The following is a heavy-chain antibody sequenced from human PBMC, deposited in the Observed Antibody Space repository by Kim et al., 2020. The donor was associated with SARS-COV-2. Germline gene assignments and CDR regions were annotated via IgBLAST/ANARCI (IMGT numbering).Heavy chain of an antibody. CDR1: GFTVSSNY. J-gene: IGHJ3*02. D-gene: IGHD5-18*01. Sequence: GGSLRLSCAASGFTVSSNYMSWVRQAPGKGLEWVSVIYSGGSTYYADSVKGRFTISRDNSKNTLYLQMNSLRAEDTAVYYCARDVGGYSYGWGDAFDIWGQGTMVTVSS. CDR3: ARDVGGYSYGWGDAFDI. CDR2: IYSGGST. V-gene: IGHV3-53*01.